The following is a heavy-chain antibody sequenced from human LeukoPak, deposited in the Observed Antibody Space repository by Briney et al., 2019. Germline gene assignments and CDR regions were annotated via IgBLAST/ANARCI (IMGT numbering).Heavy chain of an antibody. V-gene: IGHV3-74*01. J-gene: IGHJ5*02. CDR1: GFSFSTYW. CDR2: INGDGSTT. D-gene: IGHD2-15*01. Sequence: GGSLRLSCAASGFSFSTYWMHWVRQAPGEGLVLVSRINGDGSTTNYADSVKGRFTIFRDNAKNTLYLQINSLRAEDTAVYYCTRRVDATRWYDPWGQGTLVIVSS. CDR3: TRRVDATRWYDP.